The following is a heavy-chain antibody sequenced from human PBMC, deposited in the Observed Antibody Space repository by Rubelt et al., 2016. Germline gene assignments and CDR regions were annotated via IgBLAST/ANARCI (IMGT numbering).Heavy chain of an antibody. Sequence: GLVWVSRINSDGSSTSYADSVKGRFTISRDNAKNTLYLQMNSLRVEDTAVYYCARVSLWSGYPIHFDYWGQGTLVTVSS. CDR3: ARVSLWSGYPIHFDY. D-gene: IGHD3-3*01. CDR2: INSDGSST. J-gene: IGHJ4*02. V-gene: IGHV3-74*01.